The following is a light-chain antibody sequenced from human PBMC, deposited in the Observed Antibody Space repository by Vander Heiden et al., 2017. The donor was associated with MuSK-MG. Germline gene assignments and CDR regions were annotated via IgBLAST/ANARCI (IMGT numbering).Light chain of an antibody. J-gene: IGLJ2*01. Sequence: SVLTQPPSASGTPGQRVTISCSGSSSNMGRNPVHWYQQLPGTAPKLLIYINDQRPSGVRVRFSGSKSGTSASLAISGLQSDDDADYYCESCYDILNCVVFGGGTKLTVL. V-gene: IGLV1-44*01. CDR2: IND. CDR1: SSNMGRNP. CDR3: ESCYDILNCVV.